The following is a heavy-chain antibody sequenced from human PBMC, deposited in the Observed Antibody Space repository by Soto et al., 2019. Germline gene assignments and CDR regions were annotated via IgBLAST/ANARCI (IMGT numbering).Heavy chain of an antibody. CDR2: INSDGSST. CDR1: GFTFSSYW. V-gene: IGHV3-74*01. J-gene: IGHJ3*02. CDR3: ARDYDFWSGYDHDAFDI. D-gene: IGHD3-3*01. Sequence: GGSLRLSCAASGFTFSSYWMHWVRQAPGKGLVWVSRINSDGSSTSYADSVKGRFTISRDNAKNTLYLQMNSLRAEDTAVYYCARDYDFWSGYDHDAFDIWGQGTMVTVSS.